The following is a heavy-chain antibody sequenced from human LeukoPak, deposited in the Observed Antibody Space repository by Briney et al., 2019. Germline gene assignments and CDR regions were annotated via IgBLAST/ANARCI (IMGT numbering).Heavy chain of an antibody. Sequence: GGSLRLSCAASGFTFSSYSMNWVRQAPGKGLEWVSSISSSSAYIYYADSVKGRFTISRDNAKNSLYLQMNSLRGEDTAVYYCARESFSGWYDDDWGKGTLVTVSS. D-gene: IGHD6-19*01. J-gene: IGHJ4*02. CDR3: ARESFSGWYDDD. V-gene: IGHV3-21*01. CDR1: GFTFSSYS. CDR2: ISSSSAYI.